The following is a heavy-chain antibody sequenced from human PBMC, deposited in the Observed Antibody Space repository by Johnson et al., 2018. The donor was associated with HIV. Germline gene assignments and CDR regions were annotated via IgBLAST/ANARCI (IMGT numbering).Heavy chain of an antibody. D-gene: IGHD6-13*01. CDR1: GFTVSSNY. J-gene: IGHJ3*02. Sequence: VQLVESGGGVVRPGGSLRLSCAASGFTVSSNYMSWVRQAPGKGLAWVSVIYSGGSTYYADSVKGRFTISSDNAKNSLYLQMNSLRAEDTAVYYCASDATSAGARTFDIWGQVTIVSVSS. CDR2: IYSGGST. V-gene: IGHV3-66*02. CDR3: ASDATSAGARTFDI.